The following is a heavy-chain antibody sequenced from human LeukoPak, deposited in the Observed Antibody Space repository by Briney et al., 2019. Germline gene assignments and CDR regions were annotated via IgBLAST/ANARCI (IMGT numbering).Heavy chain of an antibody. D-gene: IGHD1-26*01. Sequence: GGSLRLSCAASGFTFSSYAMSWVRQAPGKGLEWVSAISGSGGSTYYADSVKGRFTISRDNSKNTLYLQMNSLRAEDTAVYYCANVGSIVGANFDYWGQGTLVTVSS. CDR1: GFTFSSYA. V-gene: IGHV3-23*01. CDR3: ANVGSIVGANFDY. J-gene: IGHJ4*02. CDR2: ISGSGGST.